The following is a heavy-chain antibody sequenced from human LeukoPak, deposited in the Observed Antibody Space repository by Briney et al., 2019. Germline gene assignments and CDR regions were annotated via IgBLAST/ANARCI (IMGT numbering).Heavy chain of an antibody. CDR1: GFTFSSYG. D-gene: IGHD6-13*01. J-gene: IGHJ4*02. V-gene: IGHV3-30*03. CDR2: ISYDGGDK. CDR3: ARRLSIAATGTRFDY. Sequence: QPGGSLRLSCAASGFTFSSYGMHWVRQAPGKGLEWVAVISYDGGDKYYTDSVKGRFTISRDKSENTLYLQMNSLRADDTAVYYCARRLSIAATGTRFDYWGQGTLVTVSS.